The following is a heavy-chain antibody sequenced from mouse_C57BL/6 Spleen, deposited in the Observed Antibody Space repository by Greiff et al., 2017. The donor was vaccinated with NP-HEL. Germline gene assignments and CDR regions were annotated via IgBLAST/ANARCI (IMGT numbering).Heavy chain of an antibody. CDR2: IDPETGGT. CDR1: GYTFTDYE. Sequence: QVHVKQSGAELVRPGASVTLSCKASGYTFTDYEMHWVKQTPVHGLEWIGAIDPETGGTAYNQKFKGKAILTADKSSSTAYMELRSLTSEDSAVYYCTRGLANWVDYWGQGTTLTVSS. V-gene: IGHV1-15*01. J-gene: IGHJ2*01. D-gene: IGHD4-1*01. CDR3: TRGLANWVDY.